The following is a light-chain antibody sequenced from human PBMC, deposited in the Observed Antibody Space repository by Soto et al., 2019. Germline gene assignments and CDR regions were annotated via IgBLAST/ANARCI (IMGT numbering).Light chain of an antibody. J-gene: IGLJ1*01. Sequence: VLTQPASVSGSPGQSITISCAGTSSDVGRYTYVSWYQQHPGKAPKLIIYDVYNRPSGVSNRFSGSKSGNTASLTISGLQAEDEADYYCTSYTSTSTPYVFGGGTKVTVL. CDR1: SSDVGRYTY. V-gene: IGLV2-14*01. CDR2: DVY. CDR3: TSYTSTSTPYV.